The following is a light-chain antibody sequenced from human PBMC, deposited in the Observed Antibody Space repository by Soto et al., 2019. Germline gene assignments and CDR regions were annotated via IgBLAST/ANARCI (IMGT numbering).Light chain of an antibody. J-gene: IGKJ2*01. CDR2: GAS. V-gene: IGKV3-15*01. Sequence: EIVMTQSPATLSVSPGERATLSCRASQSVSNNLAWFQQKPGQAPGLLIYGASTRATGIPARITGSGSGTEFTLTISSLQSEDFAVYYCQQYDEWPPSYTFGQGTKLEI. CDR1: QSVSNN. CDR3: QQYDEWPPSYT.